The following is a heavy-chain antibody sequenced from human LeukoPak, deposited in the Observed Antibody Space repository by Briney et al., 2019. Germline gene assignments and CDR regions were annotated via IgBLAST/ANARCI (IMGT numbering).Heavy chain of an antibody. CDR2: ISNGGGRT. CDR3: AKEPRHCGADCFSLLDC. J-gene: IGHJ4*02. Sequence: GGSLRLSCAASGFTFSSYSMSWVRQAPGKGLEWVSLISNGGGRTFYADSVKGRFTISRDISKNTLCLQMNSLRAEDTAVYYCAKEPRHCGADCFSLLDCWGQGTLVTVSS. V-gene: IGHV3-23*01. D-gene: IGHD2-21*02. CDR1: GFTFSSYS.